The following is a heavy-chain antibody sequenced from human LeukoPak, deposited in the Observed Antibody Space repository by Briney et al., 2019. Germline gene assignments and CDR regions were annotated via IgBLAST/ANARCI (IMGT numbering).Heavy chain of an antibody. CDR2: IRGSGGST. Sequence: FXSXAXXGVRQAPGKGLEGVSAIRGSGGSTYYADSVKGRFTISRDNSKNTLYLQMNSLRAEDTAVYYCAKKVGRDYVWGSYRPRGYGMDVWGQGTTVTVSS. V-gene: IGHV3-23*01. D-gene: IGHD3-16*02. CDR1: FXSXA. CDR3: AKKVGRDYVWGSYRPRGYGMDV. J-gene: IGHJ6*02.